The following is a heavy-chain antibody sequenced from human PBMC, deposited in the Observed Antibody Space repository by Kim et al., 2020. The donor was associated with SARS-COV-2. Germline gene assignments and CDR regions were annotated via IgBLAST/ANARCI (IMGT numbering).Heavy chain of an antibody. V-gene: IGHV4-39*01. Sequence: SETLSLTCTVSGGSISSSSYYWGWIRQPPGKGLEWIGSIYYSGSTYYNPSLKSRVTISVDTSKNQFSLKLSSVTAADTAVYYCARQLYDCSGGSCYSVFYYYYGMDVWGQGTTVTVSS. J-gene: IGHJ6*02. CDR1: GGSISSSSYY. CDR2: IYYSGST. CDR3: ARQLYDCSGGSCYSVFYYYYGMDV. D-gene: IGHD2-15*01.